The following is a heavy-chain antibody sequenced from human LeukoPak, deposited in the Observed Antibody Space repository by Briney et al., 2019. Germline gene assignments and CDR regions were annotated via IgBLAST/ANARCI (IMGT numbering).Heavy chain of an antibody. CDR2: ISGSGGST. CDR1: GFTFSSYA. V-gene: IGHV3-23*01. J-gene: IGHJ3*02. Sequence: GGSLRLSCAASGFTFSSYAMSWVRQAPGKGLEWVSAISGSGGSTYYADSVKGRFTISGDNSKNTLYLQMNSLRAEDTAVYYCAGGTMIVEGDIWGQGTMVTVSS. D-gene: IGHD3-22*01. CDR3: AGGTMIVEGDI.